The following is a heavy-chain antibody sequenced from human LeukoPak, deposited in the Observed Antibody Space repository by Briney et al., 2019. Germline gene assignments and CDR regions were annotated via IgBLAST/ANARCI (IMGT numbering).Heavy chain of an antibody. J-gene: IGHJ4*02. CDR2: INPNSGGT. D-gene: IGHD3-3*01. V-gene: IGHV1-2*06. CDR1: GYTFTGYY. Sequence: GASVKVSCKASGYTFTGYYMHWVRQAPGQGLEWMGRINPNSGGTNYAQKFQGRVTMTRDTSISTAYMELSRLRSDDTAVYYCAGAPAFGVVTPFDYWGQGTLVTVSS. CDR3: AGAPAFGVVTPFDY.